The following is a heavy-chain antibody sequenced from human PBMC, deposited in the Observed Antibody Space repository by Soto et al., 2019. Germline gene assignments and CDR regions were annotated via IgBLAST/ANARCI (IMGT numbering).Heavy chain of an antibody. J-gene: IGHJ4*02. CDR3: ARICRDGFRCLFDY. CDR1: VGTFSSYA. CDR2: ITPIFGTA. D-gene: IGHD3-10*01. Sequence: GASVKVSCKASVGTFSSYAISWVRQAPGQGLEWMGGITPIFGTANYAQKFQGRVTITADESTSTAYMELSSLRSEDTAVYYCARICRDGFRCLFDYWGQGTLVTVSS. V-gene: IGHV1-69*13.